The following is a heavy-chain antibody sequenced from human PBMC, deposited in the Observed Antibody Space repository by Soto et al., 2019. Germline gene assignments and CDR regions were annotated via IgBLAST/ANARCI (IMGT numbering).Heavy chain of an antibody. D-gene: IGHD6-13*01. CDR3: ARVAAARRYYYGMDV. CDR2: INPNSGGT. J-gene: IGHJ6*02. V-gene: IGHV1-2*02. Sequence: QVQLVQSGAEVKKPGASVKVSYKASGYTFTGYYMHWVRQAPGQGLEWMGWINPNSGGTNYAQKFQGRVTMTRDTSISTAYMELSRLRSDDTAVYYCARVAAARRYYYGMDVWGQGTTVTVSS. CDR1: GYTFTGYY.